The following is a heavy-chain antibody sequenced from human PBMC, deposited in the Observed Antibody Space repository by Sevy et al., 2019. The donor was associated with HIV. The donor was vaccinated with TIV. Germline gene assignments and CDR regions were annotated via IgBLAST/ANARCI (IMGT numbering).Heavy chain of an antibody. V-gene: IGHV3-11*01. D-gene: IGHD2-21*02. CDR2: ISSRGSTE. Sequence: GGSLRLSCEASGFTFSDYHMTWIRQAPGKGLEWVAYISSRGSTEHYADSLKGRSTISRDNVKNSLYLQMDSLRGEDTAVYYWAREADYYFDSWGQGSLVTVSS. CDR1: GFTFSDYH. CDR3: AREADYYFDS. J-gene: IGHJ4*02.